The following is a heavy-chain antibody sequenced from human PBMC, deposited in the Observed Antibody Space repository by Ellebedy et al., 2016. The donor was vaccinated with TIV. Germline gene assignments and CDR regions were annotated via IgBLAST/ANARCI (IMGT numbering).Heavy chain of an antibody. CDR3: ASSFPRGYSYGVPVYYFDN. CDR1: GGSISNYY. CDR2: IYYRGST. D-gene: IGHD5-18*01. V-gene: IGHV4-59*01. Sequence: SETLSLTCTVSGGSISNYYWSWIRQPPGKGLEWIGYIYYRGSTNYNPSLKSRVTISVDTSKNQFSLRLSSVTAEDTAVYYCASSFPRGYSYGVPVYYFDNWGQGTLVTVSS. J-gene: IGHJ4*02.